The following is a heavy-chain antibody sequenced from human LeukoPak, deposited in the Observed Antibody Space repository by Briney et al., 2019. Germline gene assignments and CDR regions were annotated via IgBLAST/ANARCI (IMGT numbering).Heavy chain of an antibody. J-gene: IGHJ5*02. D-gene: IGHD1-14*01. CDR3: AAERYTDGCYWFDP. Sequence: ASVKVSRKASVVTFSTSTVQWVRQARGQRLGWVAWIILGSGNTRYAQNYQEIGTTSRDMSTSTVYMELNRLRSQDTAVYYCAAERYTDGCYWFDPWGQGTLVTVSS. CDR2: IILGSGNT. CDR1: VVTFSTST. V-gene: IGHV1-58*01.